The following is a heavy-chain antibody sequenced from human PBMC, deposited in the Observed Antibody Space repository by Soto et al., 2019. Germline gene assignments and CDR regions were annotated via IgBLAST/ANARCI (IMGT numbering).Heavy chain of an antibody. CDR3: ARGSGITGTTKDWFDP. D-gene: IGHD1-7*01. CDR2: MYSSGTT. V-gene: IGHV4-30-4*01. Sequence: SETLSLTCTVSGGFIISGDYYWSWIRQSPGKGLEWIGYMYSSGTTYYNPSLKSRVTISIDASKNQFYLRLSSVTAADTAVYYCARGSGITGTTKDWFDPWGQGTLVTVSS. J-gene: IGHJ5*02. CDR1: GGFIISGDYY.